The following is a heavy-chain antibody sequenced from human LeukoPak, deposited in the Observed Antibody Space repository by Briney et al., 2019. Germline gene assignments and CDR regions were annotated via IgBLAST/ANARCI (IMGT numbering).Heavy chain of an antibody. CDR2: IYYSGST. CDR1: GGSISSYY. V-gene: IGHV4-59*12. CDR3: ARDSDEYSSSSSSFDI. Sequence: PSETLSLTCTVSGGSISSYYWSWIRQPPGKGLEWIGYIYYSGSTNYNPSLKSRVTISVDTSKNQFSLKLSSVTAADTAVFYCARDSDEYSSSSSSFDIWGQGTMVTVSS. J-gene: IGHJ3*02. D-gene: IGHD6-6*01.